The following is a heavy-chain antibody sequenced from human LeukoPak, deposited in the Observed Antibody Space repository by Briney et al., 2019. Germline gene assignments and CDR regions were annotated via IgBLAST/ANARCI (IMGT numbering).Heavy chain of an antibody. CDR1: GYTFTGYY. Sequence: ASVKVSCKASGYTFTGYYMHRVRQAPGQGLEWMGWINPNSGGTNYAQKFQGRVTMTRDTSISTAYMELSRLRSDDTAVYYCARGDGDYGEDYFDYWGQGTLVTVSS. J-gene: IGHJ4*02. CDR2: INPNSGGT. V-gene: IGHV1-2*02. D-gene: IGHD4-17*01. CDR3: ARGDGDYGEDYFDY.